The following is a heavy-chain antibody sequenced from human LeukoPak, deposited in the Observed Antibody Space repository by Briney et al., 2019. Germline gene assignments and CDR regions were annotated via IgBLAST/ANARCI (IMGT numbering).Heavy chain of an antibody. V-gene: IGHV4-31*03. Sequence: TSETLSLNGTVSGGSISSGGYYWSWIRQHPGKGLEWIGYIYYSGSTYYNPSLKSRVTISVDTSKNQFSLKLSSVTAADTSVYYCARYYYGSGSYYIFDYWGQGTLVTVSS. D-gene: IGHD3-10*01. CDR2: IYYSGST. CDR3: ARYYYGSGSYYIFDY. CDR1: GGSISSGGYY. J-gene: IGHJ4*02.